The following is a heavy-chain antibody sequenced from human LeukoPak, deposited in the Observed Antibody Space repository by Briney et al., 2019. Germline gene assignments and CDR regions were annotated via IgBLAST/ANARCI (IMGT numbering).Heavy chain of an antibody. D-gene: IGHD3-10*01. CDR2: ISWKGGFI. V-gene: IGHV3-9*01. CDR3: AKVRPPGSYYNLAIES. CDR1: GFTFGDYA. Sequence: GVPLRLSCAASGFTFGDYAMHWVRQSPGEGMEGVLGISWKGGFIDYADSLKGRFTISRDNNKNSLYLHMNSLRVEDTALYYCAKVRPPGSYYNLAIESWGQGTLVTVSS. J-gene: IGHJ4*02.